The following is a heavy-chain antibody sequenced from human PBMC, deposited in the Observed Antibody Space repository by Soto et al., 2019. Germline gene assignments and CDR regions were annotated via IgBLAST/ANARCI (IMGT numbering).Heavy chain of an antibody. CDR2: IYYSGST. CDR1: GGSIRSGGYY. CDR3: ARDLGGDYYYGMDV. V-gene: IGHV4-31*03. D-gene: IGHD2-21*01. J-gene: IGHJ6*02. Sequence: SETLSLTCTVSGGSIRSGGYYWSWISQHPGKGLEWIGYIYYSGSTYYNPSLKSRVTISVDTSKNQFSLKLSSVTAADTAVYYCARDLGGDYYYGMDVWGQGTTVTVSS.